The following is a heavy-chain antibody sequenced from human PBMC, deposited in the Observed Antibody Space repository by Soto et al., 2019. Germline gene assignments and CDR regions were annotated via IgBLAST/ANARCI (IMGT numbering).Heavy chain of an antibody. CDR1: GLSFRDAW. CDR2: SRGGGGTA. V-gene: IGHV3-15*01. Sequence: EAQLVDSGGGLVKPGESLTLSCEVSGLSFRDAWLTWVRQAPGKGLEWVGHSRGGGGTADYAAPVQGRFRISRDLSKNTMYLQMNSLQPDHTVFYYCTWMNTVTSVYTWGRGTLVTVSS. J-gene: IGHJ5*02. D-gene: IGHD4-17*01. CDR3: TWMNTVTSVYT.